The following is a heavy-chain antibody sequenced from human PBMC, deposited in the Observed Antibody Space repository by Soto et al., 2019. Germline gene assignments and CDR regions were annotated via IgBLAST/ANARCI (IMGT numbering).Heavy chain of an antibody. V-gene: IGHV4-39*01. CDR2: IHYSGST. J-gene: IGHJ4*02. CDR3: ARHADDTSCHRIDY. D-gene: IGHD3-22*01. CDR1: GGSISSSSYY. Sequence: SETLSLTCTVSGGSISSSSYYWGWIRQPPGKGLEWIGSIHYSGSTYYNPSLKSRVTISGDTSKKQFSLKLSSVTAADTAVYYCARHADDTSCHRIDYWSQGTLVTVSS.